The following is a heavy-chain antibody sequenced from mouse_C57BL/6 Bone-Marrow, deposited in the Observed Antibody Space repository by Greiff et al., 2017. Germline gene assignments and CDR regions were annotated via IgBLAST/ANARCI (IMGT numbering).Heavy chain of an antibody. J-gene: IGHJ2*01. CDR1: GFTFSDYG. D-gene: IGHD2-5*01. V-gene: IGHV5-17*01. CDR3: ARRSNYVLYYFDY. Sequence: EVQVVESGGGLVKPGGSLKLSCAASGFTFSDYGMHWVRQAPEKGLEWVAYISSGSSTIYYADTVKGRFTISRDNAKNTLFLQMTSLRSEDTAMYYCARRSNYVLYYFDYWGQGTTLTVSS. CDR2: ISSGSSTI.